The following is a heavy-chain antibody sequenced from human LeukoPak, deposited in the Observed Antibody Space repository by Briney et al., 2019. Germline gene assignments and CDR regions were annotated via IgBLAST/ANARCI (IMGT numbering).Heavy chain of an antibody. CDR2: IIPIFGTA. CDR1: GGTFSSYA. Sequence: PPASVKVSCKASGGTFSSYAISWVRQAPGQGLEWMGGIIPIFGTANYAQKFQGRVTITADESTSTAYMELSSLRSEDTAVYYCARAYSNYVQLVGSYYGMDVWGQGTTVTASS. CDR3: ARAYSNYVQLVGSYYGMDV. V-gene: IGHV1-69*13. J-gene: IGHJ6*02. D-gene: IGHD4-11*01.